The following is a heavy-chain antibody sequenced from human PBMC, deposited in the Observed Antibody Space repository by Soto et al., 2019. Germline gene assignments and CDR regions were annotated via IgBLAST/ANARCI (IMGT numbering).Heavy chain of an antibody. V-gene: IGHV3-30-3*01. CDR1: GFTFRSYA. CDR3: ARDPGGDYFYYFMGV. J-gene: IGHJ6*02. CDR2: VSYGGDRT. Sequence: ESGGGVVQPGRSLRLSCVVSGFTFRSYAFHWVRQAPGKGLEWVAFVSYGGDRTYYADSVKGRFTISRDNSKNTLYLQMNSLRTEDTAIYYCARDPGGDYFYYFMGVWGQGTTVTVSS.